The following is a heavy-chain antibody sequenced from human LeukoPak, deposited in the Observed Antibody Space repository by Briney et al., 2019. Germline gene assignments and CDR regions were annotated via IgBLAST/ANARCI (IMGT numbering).Heavy chain of an antibody. D-gene: IGHD7-27*01. CDR2: INPNSGGT. CDR1: GYTFTGYY. V-gene: IGHV1-2*06. Sequence: ASVKVSCKASGYTFTGYYMHWVRQAPGQGLEWMGRINPNSGGTNYAQKFQGRVTMTRDTSISTAYMELSRPRSDDTAVYYCARDRGELGDEGWFDPWGQGTLVTVSS. CDR3: ARDRGELGDEGWFDP. J-gene: IGHJ5*02.